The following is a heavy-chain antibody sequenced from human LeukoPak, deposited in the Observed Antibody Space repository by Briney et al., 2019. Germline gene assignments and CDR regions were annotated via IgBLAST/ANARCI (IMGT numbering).Heavy chain of an antibody. CDR3: AREITMIRGVVFDY. Sequence: PGGSLRLSCAASGFTFSSYWMSWVRQAPGKGLEWVANIKQDGSEKYYVDSVKGRFTISRDNAKNSLYLQMNSLRAEDTAVYYCAREITMIRGVVFDYWGQGTLVTVSS. J-gene: IGHJ4*02. CDR2: IKQDGSEK. V-gene: IGHV3-7*03. CDR1: GFTFSSYW. D-gene: IGHD3-10*01.